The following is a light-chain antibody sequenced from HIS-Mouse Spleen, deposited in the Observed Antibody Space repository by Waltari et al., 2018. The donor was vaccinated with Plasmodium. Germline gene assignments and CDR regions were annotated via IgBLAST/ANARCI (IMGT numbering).Light chain of an antibody. Sequence: QSALTQPASVSGSPGQSITISCTGTSSDVGGYNYVSWYQQHPGKAPKLMIYDVSNRPSGVSNRFSGSKSGNTASLTISGLQADDDADYYCSSYTSSSHYVFGTGTKVTVL. V-gene: IGLV2-14*03. CDR2: DVS. CDR3: SSYTSSSHYV. J-gene: IGLJ1*01. CDR1: SSDVGGYNY.